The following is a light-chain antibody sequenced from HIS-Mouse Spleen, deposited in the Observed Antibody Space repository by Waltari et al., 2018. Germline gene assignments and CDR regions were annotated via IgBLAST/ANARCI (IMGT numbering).Light chain of an antibody. Sequence: QSVLTQPPSVSAAPGQKVTIPCSGSSPTLANNSVSWYQQLPGTAPKLLSYENNKRPSGIPDRFSGSKSGTSATLGIAGLQTGDEADYYCGTWDSSLSAGVFGGGTKLTVL. CDR2: ENN. V-gene: IGLV1-51*01. CDR1: SPTLANNS. J-gene: IGLJ3*02. CDR3: GTWDSSLSAGV.